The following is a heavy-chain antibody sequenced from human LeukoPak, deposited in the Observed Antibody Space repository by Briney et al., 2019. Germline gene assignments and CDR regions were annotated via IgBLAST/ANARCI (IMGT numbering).Heavy chain of an antibody. V-gene: IGHV4-4*07. CDR3: ARDRAPGYSSSWPFDY. CDR2: IYTSGST. CDR1: GGSISSYY. J-gene: IGHJ4*02. Sequence: PSETLSLTCTVSGGSISSYYWSWIRQPAGKGLEWIGRIYTSGSTNYNPSLKSRVTMSVDTSKNQFSLKLSSVTAADTAVYYCARDRAPGYSSSWPFDYWGQGTLVTVSS. D-gene: IGHD6-13*01.